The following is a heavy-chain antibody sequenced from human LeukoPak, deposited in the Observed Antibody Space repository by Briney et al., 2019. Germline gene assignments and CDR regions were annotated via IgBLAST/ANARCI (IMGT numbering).Heavy chain of an antibody. CDR2: IKQDGSEK. CDR1: GFTFSSYW. Sequence: GGSLRLSCAASGFTFSSYWMTWVRQAPGKGLEWVAYIKQDGSEKYYVDSVKGRFTISRDNAENSLYLEVNSLRVEDTAVYYCARVMKGGACEYWRQGTLVTVSS. J-gene: IGHJ4*02. D-gene: IGHD2-15*01. V-gene: IGHV3-7*04. CDR3: ARVMKGGACEY.